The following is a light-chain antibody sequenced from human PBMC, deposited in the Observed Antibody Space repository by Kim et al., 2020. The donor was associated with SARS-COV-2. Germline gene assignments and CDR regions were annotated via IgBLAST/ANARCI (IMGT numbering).Light chain of an antibody. J-gene: IGKJ2*01. CDR3: QQVKTFPHT. CDR1: RDISGF. Sequence: SASVGDKVTITCQASRDISGFLAWYQQIPGKAPKLLIHAASTLYSGAPSRFSGSGSATHFTLTISSLQPEDFGSYYCQQVKTFPHTFGQGTKLEI. V-gene: IGKV1-9*01. CDR2: AAS.